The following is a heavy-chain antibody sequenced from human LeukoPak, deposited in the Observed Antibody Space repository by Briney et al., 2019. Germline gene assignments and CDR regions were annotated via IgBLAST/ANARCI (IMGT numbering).Heavy chain of an antibody. V-gene: IGHV4-4*02. D-gene: IGHD3-3*01. J-gene: IGHJ5*02. CDR3: ARLWGSRYYDFWTGSCFDP. Sequence: SETLSLTCAVSGGSISSLNLWSWLRQPPGKGLEWVGEMYLDGRTNFHPSVRGRVTISVDTSKNQFSLKLSSVTAADTAVYYCARLWGSRYYDFWTGSCFDPWGQGTLVPVSS. CDR1: GGSISSLNL. CDR2: MYLDGRT.